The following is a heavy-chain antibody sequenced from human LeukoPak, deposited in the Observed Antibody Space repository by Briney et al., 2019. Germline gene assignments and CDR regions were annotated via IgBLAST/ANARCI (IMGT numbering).Heavy chain of an antibody. CDR3: AAGYYDILTGFDY. V-gene: IGHV1-69*05. D-gene: IGHD3-9*01. CDR2: IIPIFGTA. Sequence: SVKVSCKASGGTFSSYAISWVRQAPGQGLEWMGGIIPIFGTANYAQKFQERVTITRDMSTSTAYMELSSLRSEDTAVYYCAAGYYDILTGFDYWGQGTLVTVSS. J-gene: IGHJ4*02. CDR1: GGTFSSYA.